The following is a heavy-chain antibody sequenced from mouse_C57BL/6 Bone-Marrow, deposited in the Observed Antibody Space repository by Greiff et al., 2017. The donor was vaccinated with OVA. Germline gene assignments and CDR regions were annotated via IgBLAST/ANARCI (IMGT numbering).Heavy chain of an antibody. J-gene: IGHJ2*01. V-gene: IGHV1-39*01. Sequence: VQLQQSGPELVKPGASVKISCQASGYSFPDYHMNWVKQSNGKSLEWIGVINPNSGTPRYTQKFKGKATLTVDQSSSTASMQLNSLTSEDSAVYYCARWIYDGYYVDDWGQGTTLTVSS. D-gene: IGHD2-3*01. CDR1: GYSFPDYH. CDR3: ARWIYDGYYVDD. CDR2: INPNSGTP.